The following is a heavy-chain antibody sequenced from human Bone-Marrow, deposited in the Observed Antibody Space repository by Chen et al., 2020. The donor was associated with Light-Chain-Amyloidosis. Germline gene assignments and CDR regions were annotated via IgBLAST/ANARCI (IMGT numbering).Heavy chain of an antibody. CDR2: VSGSTVST. Sequence: GLVQPGGSLRLSCATSGFNFSSFGMSWVRQAPGKGLEWVSTVSGSTVSTYYAGAXXXXXXXXXXXXXXXXXXXXXXLXAGDTAVYFCTRKGGYFDFWGQGSLVTVSS. V-gene: IGHV3-23*01. CDR1: GFNFSSFG. D-gene: IGHD3-10*01. CDR3: TRKGGYFDF. J-gene: IGHJ4*02.